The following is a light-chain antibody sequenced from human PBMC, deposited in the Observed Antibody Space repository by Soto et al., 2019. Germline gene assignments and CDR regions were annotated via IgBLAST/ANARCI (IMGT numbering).Light chain of an antibody. CDR1: GAAYS. J-gene: IGLJ1*01. V-gene: IGLV1-40*01. CDR3: HSYDTSLSGYV. CDR2: GNN. Sequence: QSVLTQPPSVSGAPGQTVIISCSGIGAAYSVQWYQQVPGTAPKLLIYGNNIRPSGVPDRFSGSKSGTSPSLAITGLQAEDEADYYCHSYDTSLSGYVFGTGTKVTVL.